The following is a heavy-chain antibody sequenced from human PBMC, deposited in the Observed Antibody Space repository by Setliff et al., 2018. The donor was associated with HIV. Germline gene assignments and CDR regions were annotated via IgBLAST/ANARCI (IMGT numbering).Heavy chain of an antibody. V-gene: IGHV1-3*01. CDR2: IIADNGDT. Sequence: ASVKVSCKASGYIFSNFAIHWVRQAPGQRLEWMGWIIADNGDTKYSQKFEGRDTITRDTSASTAYMELSRLRSEDTAVYYCAREYDSQIDFDYWGQGTLVTVSS. D-gene: IGHD3-3*01. CDR3: AREYDSQIDFDY. CDR1: GYIFSNFA. J-gene: IGHJ4*02.